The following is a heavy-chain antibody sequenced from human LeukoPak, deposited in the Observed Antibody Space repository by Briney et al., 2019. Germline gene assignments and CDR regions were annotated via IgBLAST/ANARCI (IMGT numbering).Heavy chain of an antibody. CDR2: IRYDGSNK. CDR3: AKDEMATSPFDY. CDR1: GFTFSSYG. J-gene: IGHJ4*02. Sequence: PGGSLRLSCRTSGFTFSSYGMHWVRQAPGKGLEWVAFIRYDGSNKYYADSVKGRFTISRDNSKNTLYLQMNSLRAEDTAVYYCAKDEMATSPFDYWGQGTLVTVSS. D-gene: IGHD5-24*01. V-gene: IGHV3-30*02.